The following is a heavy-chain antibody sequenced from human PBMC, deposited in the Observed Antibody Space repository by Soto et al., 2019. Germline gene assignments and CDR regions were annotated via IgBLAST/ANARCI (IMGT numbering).Heavy chain of an antibody. CDR3: ARWEGVGTNYYYYYMDV. V-gene: IGHV3-53*04. Sequence: GGSLRLSCAASGFTVSSNYMSWVRQAPGKGLEWVSVIYSGGSTYYADSVKGRFTISRHNSKNTLYLQMNSLRAEDTAVYYCARWEGVGTNYYYYYMDVWGKGTTVTVSS. CDR1: GFTVSSNY. J-gene: IGHJ6*03. CDR2: IYSGGST. D-gene: IGHD1-1*01.